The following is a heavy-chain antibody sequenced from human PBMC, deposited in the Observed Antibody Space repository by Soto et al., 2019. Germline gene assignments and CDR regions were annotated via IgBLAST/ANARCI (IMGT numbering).Heavy chain of an antibody. Sequence: SVKVSCKASGGTFSSYAISWVRQAPGQGLEWMGGIIPIFGTANYAQKFQGRVTITADESTSTAYMELSSLRSEDTAVYYCARSAAGTGYYYYGMDVWGQGTTVTSP. J-gene: IGHJ6*02. D-gene: IGHD6-13*01. CDR3: ARSAAGTGYYYYGMDV. CDR1: GGTFSSYA. CDR2: IIPIFGTA. V-gene: IGHV1-69*13.